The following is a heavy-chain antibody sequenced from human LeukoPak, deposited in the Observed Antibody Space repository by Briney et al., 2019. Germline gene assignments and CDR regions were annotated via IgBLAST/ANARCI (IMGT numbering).Heavy chain of an antibody. CDR2: ISTSNSYI. V-gene: IGHV3-21*01. J-gene: IGHJ4*02. Sequence: GGSLRLSCAASGFTFSSYPMNWVRQAPGKGLEWVSSISTSNSYIYYADSVKGRFTISRDNAKNSLYLQMNSLRAEDTAVYYCARARYIAVALDYWGQGTLVTVSS. CDR3: ARARYIAVALDY. D-gene: IGHD6-19*01. CDR1: GFTFSSYP.